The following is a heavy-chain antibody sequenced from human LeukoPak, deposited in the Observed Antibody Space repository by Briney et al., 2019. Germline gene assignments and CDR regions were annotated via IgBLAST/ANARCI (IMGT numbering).Heavy chain of an antibody. CDR1: GGSISSHY. V-gene: IGHV4-4*09. D-gene: IGHD2-2*01. CDR3: ARGEYHNWFDP. J-gene: IGHJ5*02. CDR2: IYTSGST. Sequence: PSETLSLTCTVSGGSISSHYWSWIRQPPGKGLEWIGYIYTSGSTNYNPSLKSRVTISVDTSKNQFSLKLSSVTAADTAVYYCARGEYHNWFDPWGQGTLVTVSS.